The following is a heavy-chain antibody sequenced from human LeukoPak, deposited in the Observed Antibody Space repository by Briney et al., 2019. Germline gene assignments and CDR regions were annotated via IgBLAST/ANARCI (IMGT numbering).Heavy chain of an antibody. CDR1: GGSFSGYY. CDR2: INHSGST. V-gene: IGHV4-34*01. J-gene: IGHJ4*02. D-gene: IGHD3-10*01. CDR3: ARPDSSGSPFDY. Sequence: PSETLPLTCAVYGGSFSGYYWSWIRQPPGKGLEWIGEINHSGSTNYNPSLKSRVTISVDTSKNQFSLKLSSVTAADTAVYYCARPDSSGSPFDYWGQGTLVTVSS.